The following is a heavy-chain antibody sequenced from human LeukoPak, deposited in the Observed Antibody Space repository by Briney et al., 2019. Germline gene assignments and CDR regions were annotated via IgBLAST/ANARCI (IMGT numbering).Heavy chain of an antibody. CDR2: IYHSGST. D-gene: IGHD3-9*01. CDR3: ARAPARSIIPNANFDWSIIPPYFDY. V-gene: IGHV4-30-2*01. Sequence: SETLSLTCAVSGGSISSGGYSWSWIRQPPGKGLEWIGYIYHSGSTYYNPSLKSRVTISVDRSRNQFSLKLSSVTAADTAVYYCARAPARSIIPNANFDWSIIPPYFDYWGQGTLVTVSS. J-gene: IGHJ4*02. CDR1: GGSISSGGYS.